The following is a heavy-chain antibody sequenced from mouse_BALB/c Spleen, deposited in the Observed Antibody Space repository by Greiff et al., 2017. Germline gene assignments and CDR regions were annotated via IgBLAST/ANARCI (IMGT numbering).Heavy chain of an antibody. CDR2: IDPSDSYT. CDR1: GYTFTSYW. Sequence: QVQLQQPGAELVKPGASVKLSCKASGYTFTSYWMHWVKQRPGQGLEWIGEIDPSDSYTNYNQKFKGKATLTVDKSSSTAYMQLSSLTSEDSAVYYCARWGGNLFAYWGQGTLVTVSA. J-gene: IGHJ3*01. CDR3: ARWGGNLFAY. D-gene: IGHD2-1*01. V-gene: IGHV1-69*02.